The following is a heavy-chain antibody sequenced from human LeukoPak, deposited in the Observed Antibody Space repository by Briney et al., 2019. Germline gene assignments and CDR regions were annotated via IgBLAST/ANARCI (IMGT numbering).Heavy chain of an antibody. D-gene: IGHD6-13*01. V-gene: IGHV4-39*01. CDR1: GGSISSSSYY. CDR3: ARLEAAAAPFDY. CDR2: IYYSGST. Sequence: SETLPLTCTVSGGSISSSSYYWGWIRQPPGKGLEWIGSIYYSGSTYYNPSLKSRVTISVDTSKNQFSLKLSSVTAADTAVYYCARLEAAAAPFDYWGQGTLVTVSS. J-gene: IGHJ4*02.